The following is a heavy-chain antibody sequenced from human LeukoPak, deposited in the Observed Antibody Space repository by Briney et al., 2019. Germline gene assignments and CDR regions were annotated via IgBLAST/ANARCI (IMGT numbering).Heavy chain of an antibody. D-gene: IGHD2-2*01. V-gene: IGHV1-46*01. Sequence: ASVKVSCKASGYTFTSYPIHWVRQAPGQGLEWMGIINPSGGSTNYAQKFQGRVTMTRDTSTSTVYLELSSLRSEDTAVYYCARLGYCSSTSCQWGQGTLVTVSS. J-gene: IGHJ4*02. CDR2: INPSGGST. CDR1: GYTFTSYP. CDR3: ARLGYCSSTSCQ.